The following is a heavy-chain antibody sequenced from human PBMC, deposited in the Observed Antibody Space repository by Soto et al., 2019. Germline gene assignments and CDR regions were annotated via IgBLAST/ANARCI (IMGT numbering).Heavy chain of an antibody. CDR3: VKFRGYCSSTSCHPSEFDP. D-gene: IGHD2-2*01. CDR1: GFTLSSYA. Sequence: GSLRLSCSASGFTLSSYAMHWVRQAPGKGLEYVSAISSNGGSTYYADSVKGRFTISRDNSKNTLYLQMSSLRAEDTAVYYCVKFRGYCSSTSCHPSEFDPWGQGTLVTVSS. V-gene: IGHV3-64D*06. CDR2: ISSNGGST. J-gene: IGHJ5*02.